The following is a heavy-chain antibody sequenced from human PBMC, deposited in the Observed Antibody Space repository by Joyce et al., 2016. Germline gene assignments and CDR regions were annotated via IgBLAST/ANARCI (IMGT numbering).Heavy chain of an antibody. CDR3: ARDGRTQYYQYYFMDV. J-gene: IGHJ6*03. V-gene: IGHV3-66*02. CDR2: IDSGGDS. CDR1: GFTVSSNY. D-gene: IGHD3-10*01. Sequence: GGGLVQPGGSLRLSCAVSGFTVSSNYMAWVRHAPGKGLEWVSIIDSGGDSYYADSVRGRFTLSRDNSKNTLYLQMNSLRAEDTAVYYCARDGRTQYYQYYFMDVWGKGTTVTVS.